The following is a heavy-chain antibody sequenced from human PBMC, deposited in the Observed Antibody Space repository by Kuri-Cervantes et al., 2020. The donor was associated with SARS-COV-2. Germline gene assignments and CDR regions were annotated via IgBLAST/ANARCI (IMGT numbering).Heavy chain of an antibody. CDR3: ARDQGRITIYYYNGMDV. V-gene: IGHV3-7*01. CDR2: IKQDGSEK. J-gene: IGHJ6*02. D-gene: IGHD3-3*01. Sequence: GESLKISCAASGFTFSSYWMSWVRQAPGKGLEWVANIKQDGSEKYYVDSVKGRFTISRDNAKNSLYLQMDSLRAEDTAVYYCARDQGRITIYYYNGMDVWGQGTTVTVSS. CDR1: GFTFSSYW.